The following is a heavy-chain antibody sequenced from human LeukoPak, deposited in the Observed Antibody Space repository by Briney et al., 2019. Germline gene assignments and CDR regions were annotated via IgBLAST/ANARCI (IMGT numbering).Heavy chain of an antibody. CDR1: GYTFNNYD. V-gene: IGHV1-69*04. J-gene: IGHJ4*02. CDR3: ASSRDREGDY. CDR2: IIPILGIA. Sequence: AASVKVSCKASGYTFNNYDISWVRQAPGQGLEWMGRIIPILGIANYAQKFQGRVTITADKSTSTAYMELSSLRSEDTAVYYCASSRDREGDYWGQGSLVTVSS.